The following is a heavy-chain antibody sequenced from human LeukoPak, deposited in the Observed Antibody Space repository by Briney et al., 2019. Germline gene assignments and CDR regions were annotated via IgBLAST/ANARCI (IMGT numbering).Heavy chain of an antibody. D-gene: IGHD1-7*01. Sequence: SETLSLTCTVSGDSITGYYWSWIRQPPGRELEYFGFIRYSGSTKYNPSLQSRVTMSVDTSKNQFSLKLTSVTAADTAVYYCARHKNSGTYPLDFWGQGTLVTVSS. V-gene: IGHV4-59*08. CDR2: IRYSGST. CDR3: ARHKNSGTYPLDF. J-gene: IGHJ4*02. CDR1: GDSITGYY.